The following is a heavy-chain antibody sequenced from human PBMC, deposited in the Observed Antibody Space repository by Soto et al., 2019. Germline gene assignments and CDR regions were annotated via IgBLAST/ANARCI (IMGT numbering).Heavy chain of an antibody. Sequence: SETLSLTCTVSGGSVSSHDYSWGWIRQPPGKGLECIGYIYYSGNTNYNPSLKSRITISVDTSKNQFSLKLSSVTAADTAVYYCARNYGDYVDYWGQGTLVTVSS. CDR3: ARNYGDYVDY. J-gene: IGHJ4*02. CDR2: IYYSGNT. CDR1: GGSVSSHDYS. D-gene: IGHD4-17*01. V-gene: IGHV4-61*08.